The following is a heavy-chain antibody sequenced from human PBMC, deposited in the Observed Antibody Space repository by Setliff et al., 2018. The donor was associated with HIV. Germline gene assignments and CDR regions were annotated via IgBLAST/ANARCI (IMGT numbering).Heavy chain of an antibody. V-gene: IGHV3-7*01. CDR2: VKQDGTAT. CDR3: ARWGSGSYERVFDY. D-gene: IGHD1-26*01. Sequence: PGGSLRLSCAASGFRFRSYWMSWVRQAPGKGLESVANVKQDGTATLYVDSVKGLFTISRDNANNLVYLQMNSLRVEDTAVYFCARWGSGSYERVFDYWGQGMLVTVSS. CDR1: GFRFRSYW. J-gene: IGHJ4*02.